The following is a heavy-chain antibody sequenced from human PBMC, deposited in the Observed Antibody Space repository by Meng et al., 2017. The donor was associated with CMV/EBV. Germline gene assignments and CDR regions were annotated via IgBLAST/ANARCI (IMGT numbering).Heavy chain of an antibody. J-gene: IGHJ4*02. Sequence: ASVKVSCKASGYTFTSYGISWVRQAPGQGLEWMGWISAYNGNTNYAQKLQGRVTMTTDTSTSTAYMELRSLRSDDTAVYYCARDIGTYDFWSGYLPNFDYWGQGTLVTVSS. CDR1: GYTFTSYG. V-gene: IGHV1-18*01. D-gene: IGHD3-3*01. CDR2: ISAYNGNT. CDR3: ARDIGTYDFWSGYLPNFDY.